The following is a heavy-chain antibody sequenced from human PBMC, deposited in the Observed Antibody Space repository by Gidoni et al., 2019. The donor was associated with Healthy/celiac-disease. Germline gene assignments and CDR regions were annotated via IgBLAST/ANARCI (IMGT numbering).Heavy chain of an antibody. Sequence: QVQLQQWGPGLLKPSETLSLTCAVYGGSFSGYYWSWIRQPPGKGLEWIGEINHSGSTNYNPSLKSRVTISVDTSKNQFSLKLSSVTAADTAVYYCATYGGNSEGFDYWGQGTLVTVSS. CDR1: GGSFSGYY. CDR3: ATYGGNSEGFDY. J-gene: IGHJ4*02. CDR2: INHSGST. V-gene: IGHV4-34*01. D-gene: IGHD2-21*02.